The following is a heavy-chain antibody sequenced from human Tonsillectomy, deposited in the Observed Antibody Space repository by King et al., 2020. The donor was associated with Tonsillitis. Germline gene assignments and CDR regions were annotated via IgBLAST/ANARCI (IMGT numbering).Heavy chain of an antibody. Sequence: DGQLVQSGGGLVQPGGSLRLSCAASGFTFISYAMSWVRQAPGKGLEWVSVMYTIDTTTFYADSMKGRFTISRDNSKSSLYLQMNSLRAEDTATYYCAKGPGALPVPWGQGTLVTVSS. CDR3: AKGPGALPVP. J-gene: IGHJ5*02. D-gene: IGHD1-1*01. CDR2: MYTIDTTT. CDR1: GFTFISYA. V-gene: IGHV3-23*03.